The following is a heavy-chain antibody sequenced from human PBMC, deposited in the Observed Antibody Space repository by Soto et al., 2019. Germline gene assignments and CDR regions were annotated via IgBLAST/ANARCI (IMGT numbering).Heavy chain of an antibody. V-gene: IGHV3-30*18. J-gene: IGHJ6*02. Sequence: VQLVESGGGVVQPGRSLRLSCAASGFTFSSYGVHWVRQAPSRGLEWVAVISHDGTRKHYGDSVEGRFTISRDNSQNTLYLHMDSLRAEDTAVYYCVKDRRTEAYGMEVWGQGTTVTVSS. CDR3: VKDRRTEAYGMEV. CDR1: GFTFSSYG. CDR2: ISHDGTRK. D-gene: IGHD2-21*01.